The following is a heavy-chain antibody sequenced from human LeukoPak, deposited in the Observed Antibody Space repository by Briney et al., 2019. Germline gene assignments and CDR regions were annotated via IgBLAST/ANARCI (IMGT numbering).Heavy chain of an antibody. D-gene: IGHD3-9*01. CDR1: GSTVSSNY. V-gene: IGHV3-53*01. CDR3: VRVDIEKDAFDI. CDR2: IYSGGST. J-gene: IGHJ3*02. Sequence: GGSLRLSCAASGSTVSSNYMSWVRQAPGKGLEWVSVIYSGGSTYYADSVKGRFTISRDNSKNTLYLQMNSLRAEDTAVYYCVRVDIEKDAFDIWGQGTMVTVSS.